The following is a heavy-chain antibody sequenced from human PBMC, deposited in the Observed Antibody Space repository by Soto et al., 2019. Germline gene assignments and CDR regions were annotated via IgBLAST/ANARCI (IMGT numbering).Heavy chain of an antibody. V-gene: IGHV1-18*04. CDR1: GYTFTSYG. CDR3: ARDLNRYYYDSSGQRWFDP. Sequence: ASVKVSCKASGYTFTSYGISWVRQAPGQGLEWMGWISAYNGNTDYAQKLQGRVTMTTDTSTSTAYMELRSLRSDDTAVYYCARDLNRYYYDSSGQRWFDPWGQGTLVTVSS. D-gene: IGHD3-22*01. CDR2: ISAYNGNT. J-gene: IGHJ5*02.